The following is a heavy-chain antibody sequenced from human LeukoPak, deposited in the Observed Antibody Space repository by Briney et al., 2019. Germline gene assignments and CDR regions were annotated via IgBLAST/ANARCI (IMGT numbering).Heavy chain of an antibody. J-gene: IGHJ4*02. CDR2: IKQDGTEK. CDR1: GFTFTTYW. Sequence: GGSLRLSCAASGFTFTTYWMSWVRQAPGKGLEWVANIKQDGTEKYYVDSVKGRFTISRDNAKKSLYLEMNSLRAEDTAVYYCARDRLGAEYDYWGQGTLVSVSS. V-gene: IGHV3-7*01. D-gene: IGHD3-16*01. CDR3: ARDRLGAEYDY.